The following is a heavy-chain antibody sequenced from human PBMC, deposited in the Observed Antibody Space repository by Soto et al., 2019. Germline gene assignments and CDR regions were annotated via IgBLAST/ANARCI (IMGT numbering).Heavy chain of an antibody. V-gene: IGHV3-48*02. CDR1: GFTFNTYN. J-gene: IGHJ4*02. CDR3: AREISISEESYFEY. CDR2: ISSSSYTI. D-gene: IGHD3-3*01. Sequence: GGSLRLSCTASGFTFNTYNMNWVRHSPGKGLEWVSYISSSSYTIKYADSVEGRFTVSRDNGKKSLYLQMNSLRDEDTAVYFCAREISISEESYFEYWGQGTLDTVSS.